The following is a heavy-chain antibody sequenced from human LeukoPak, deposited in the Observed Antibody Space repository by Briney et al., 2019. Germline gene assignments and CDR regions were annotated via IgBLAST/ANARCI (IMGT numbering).Heavy chain of an antibody. Sequence: GGSLRLSCEASGLIFSSYWMSWVRQAPGKGLEWVSGISGSGGSTHYADSVKGRFTISRDNSKNTLYLQMNSLGAEDTAVYYCARTHYYDSSGYSYAFDVWGQGTMVTVSS. J-gene: IGHJ3*01. D-gene: IGHD3-22*01. CDR1: GLIFSSYW. V-gene: IGHV3-23*01. CDR3: ARTHYYDSSGYSYAFDV. CDR2: ISGSGGST.